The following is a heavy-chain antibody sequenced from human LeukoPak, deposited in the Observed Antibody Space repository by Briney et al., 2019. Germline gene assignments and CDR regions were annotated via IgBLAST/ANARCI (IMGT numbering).Heavy chain of an antibody. V-gene: IGHV3-48*01. CDR3: ARRRIAASNWFDP. D-gene: IGHD6-6*01. CDR2: ISSSSSTI. Sequence: GGSLRLSCAASGFTFSSYSMNWVRQAPGKGLEWVSYISSSSSTIYYADSVKGRFTISRDNAKNSLYLQMNSLRAEDTAVYDCARRRIAASNWFDPWGQGTLVTVSS. J-gene: IGHJ5*02. CDR1: GFTFSSYS.